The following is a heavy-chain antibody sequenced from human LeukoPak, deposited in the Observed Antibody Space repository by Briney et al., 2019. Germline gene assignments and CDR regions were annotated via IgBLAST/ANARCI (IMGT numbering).Heavy chain of an antibody. J-gene: IGHJ6*03. CDR2: ISSSGSTI. Sequence: PGGSLRLSCAASGFTFSSYSMNWVRQAPGKGLEWVSYISSSGSTIYYADSVKGRFTISRDNAKNSLYLQMNSLRAEDTAVYYCARGVDNWNYYYMDVWGKGTTVTVSS. CDR1: GFTFSSYS. D-gene: IGHD1-20*01. V-gene: IGHV3-48*04. CDR3: ARGVDNWNYYYMDV.